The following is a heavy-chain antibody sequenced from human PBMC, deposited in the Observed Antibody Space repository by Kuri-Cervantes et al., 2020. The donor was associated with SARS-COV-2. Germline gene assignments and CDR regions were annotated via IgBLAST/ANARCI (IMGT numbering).Heavy chain of an antibody. CDR2: IRYDGSNK. D-gene: IGHD3-22*01. CDR3: ARGVGYYDSSGTPFDY. V-gene: IGHV3-30*02. J-gene: IGHJ4*02. CDR1: GFTFSSYG. Sequence: GESLKISCAASGFTFSSYGMHWVRQAPGKGLEWVAFIRYDGSNKYYADSVKGRFTIPRHNSKNTLYLQMNSLRAEDTAVYYCARGVGYYDSSGTPFDYWGQGTLVTVSS.